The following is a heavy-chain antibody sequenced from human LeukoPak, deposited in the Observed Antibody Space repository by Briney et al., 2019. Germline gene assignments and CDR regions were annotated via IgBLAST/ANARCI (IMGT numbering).Heavy chain of an antibody. J-gene: IGHJ4*02. CDR2: IYYSGST. V-gene: IGHV4-39*02. Sequence: PSETLSLTCTVSGGSISSSSYYWGWIRQPPGKGLEWIGSIYYSGSTYYNPSLKSRVTISVDTSKNQFSLKLSSVTAADTAVYYCARDPGYSYGYDGYWGQGTLVTVSS. CDR3: ARDPGYSYGYDGY. CDR1: GGSISSSSYY. D-gene: IGHD5-18*01.